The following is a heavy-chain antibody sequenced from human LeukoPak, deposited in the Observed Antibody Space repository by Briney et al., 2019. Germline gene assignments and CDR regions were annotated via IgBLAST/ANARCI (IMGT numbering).Heavy chain of an antibody. CDR1: GGSISSYY. V-gene: IGHV4-59*01. Sequence: SETLSLTCTVSGGSISSYYWGWIRPPPGKGLEWIGYIYYSGSTNYNPSLKSRVTISVDTSKNQFSLKLSSVTAADTAVYYCARDGPRSSWYSGWFDPWGQGTLVTVSS. CDR2: IYYSGST. D-gene: IGHD6-13*01. J-gene: IGHJ5*02. CDR3: ARDGPRSSWYSGWFDP.